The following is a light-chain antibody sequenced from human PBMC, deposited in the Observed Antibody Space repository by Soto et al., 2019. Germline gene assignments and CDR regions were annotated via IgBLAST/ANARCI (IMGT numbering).Light chain of an antibody. CDR2: DVS. Sequence: QSALTQPRSVSRSPGQSVTISCTGTSSDVGGYNYVSWYQQHPGKAPKLMIYDVSKRPSGVPDRFSGSKSGNTASLTISGLQAEDEADYYCCSYAGSYTFYVFGTGTKLTVL. J-gene: IGLJ1*01. CDR1: SSDVGGYNY. V-gene: IGLV2-11*01. CDR3: CSYAGSYTFYV.